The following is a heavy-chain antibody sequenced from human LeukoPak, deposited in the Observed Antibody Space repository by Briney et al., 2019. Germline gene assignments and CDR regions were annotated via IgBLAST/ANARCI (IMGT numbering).Heavy chain of an antibody. J-gene: IGHJ4*02. CDR2: ISATGGST. D-gene: IGHD6-19*01. Sequence: PGGSLRLSCAGSGFTFSNYVMSWVRRTPGKGLEWISGISATGGSTHYADSVKGRFTISRDNSKNTVYMQMNSLRAEDSAVYYCVKRTVADTGEYYFDYWGQGTLVTVSS. CDR3: VKRTVADTGEYYFDY. V-gene: IGHV3-23*01. CDR1: GFTFSNYV.